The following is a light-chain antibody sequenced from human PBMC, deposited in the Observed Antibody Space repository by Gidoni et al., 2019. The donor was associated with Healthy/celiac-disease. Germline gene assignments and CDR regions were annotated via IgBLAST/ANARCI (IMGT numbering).Light chain of an antibody. V-gene: IGKV1-5*03. Sequence: DIQMTQSPSILSASVGDRVTITCRASQSISSWLAWYQQKPGKAPKLLIYKASSLESGVPSRFSGSGSGTELTLTISSLQPDDFATYYCQHLETFGKGTKVEIK. J-gene: IGKJ1*01. CDR2: KAS. CDR3: QHLET. CDR1: QSISSW.